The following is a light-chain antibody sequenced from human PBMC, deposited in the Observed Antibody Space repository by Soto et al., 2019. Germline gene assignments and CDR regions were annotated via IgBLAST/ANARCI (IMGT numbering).Light chain of an antibody. Sequence: QSVVTQAPSLTVSPGGPVPLTCGSSTGPVTSGHYPYWFQQKPGQAPRTLIYDTSNKHSWTPARFSGSLLGGKAALTLSGAQPEDEAEYYCLLSYSGAHVVFGGGTQLTVL. CDR2: DTS. CDR1: TGPVTSGHY. J-gene: IGLJ2*01. CDR3: LLSYSGAHVV. V-gene: IGLV7-46*01.